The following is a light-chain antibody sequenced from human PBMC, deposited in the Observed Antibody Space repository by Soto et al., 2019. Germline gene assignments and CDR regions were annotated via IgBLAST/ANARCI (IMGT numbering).Light chain of an antibody. J-gene: IGKJ3*01. V-gene: IGKV3-20*01. Sequence: TQSPSTLSASVGDRVTITCRASQTLSINSLAWYQQKPGQAPRLLIYGASTRHTGIPDRFNGSGSGTDFALTINRLEPEDFAVYYCQQYDGAPLTFGPGTKVNVK. CDR3: QQYDGAPLT. CDR2: GAS. CDR1: QTLSINS.